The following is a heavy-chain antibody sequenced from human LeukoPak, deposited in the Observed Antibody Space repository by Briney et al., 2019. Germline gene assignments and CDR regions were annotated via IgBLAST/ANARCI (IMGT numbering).Heavy chain of an antibody. CDR1: GFTFSSYW. V-gene: IGHV3-7*01. Sequence: GGSLRLSCVASGFTFSSYWMSWVRQAPGKGLEWVANIKQDESDKYYVDSVKGRFTIPRDNAKNSLYLQMNSLRAEDTAVYYCARDAGSAYSSIAYWGQGTLVTVSS. D-gene: IGHD6-13*01. J-gene: IGHJ4*02. CDR2: IKQDESDK. CDR3: ARDAGSAYSSIAY.